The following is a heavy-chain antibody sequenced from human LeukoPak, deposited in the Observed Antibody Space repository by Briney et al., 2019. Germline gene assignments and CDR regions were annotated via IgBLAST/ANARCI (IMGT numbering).Heavy chain of an antibody. V-gene: IGHV3-74*01. J-gene: IGHJ4*02. Sequence: GGSLRLSCAASGFTFSSYWMLWVRQTPGQGLVWVSRISPDGSSTSYADSVKGRFTISRDNSKNTLYLQMNSLRAEDTAVYYCARDPATYYDFWSGYYTGGFDYWGQGTLVTVSS. CDR2: ISPDGSST. CDR3: ARDPATYYDFWSGYYTGGFDY. D-gene: IGHD3-3*01. CDR1: GFTFSSYW.